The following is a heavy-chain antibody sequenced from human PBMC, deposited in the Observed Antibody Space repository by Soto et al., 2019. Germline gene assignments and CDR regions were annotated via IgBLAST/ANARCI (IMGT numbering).Heavy chain of an antibody. J-gene: IGHJ6*02. D-gene: IGHD3-10*01. Sequence: QVQLQQWGAGLLKPSETLSLTCAVYGGSFSGYYWSWIRQPPGKGLEWIGEINHSGSTNYNPSLKSLVTISVDTSKNQCSLKLSSVTAADTAVYYCARGVLRFGFNYYGMDVWGQGTTVTVSS. CDR1: GGSFSGYY. CDR2: INHSGST. V-gene: IGHV4-34*01. CDR3: ARGVLRFGFNYYGMDV.